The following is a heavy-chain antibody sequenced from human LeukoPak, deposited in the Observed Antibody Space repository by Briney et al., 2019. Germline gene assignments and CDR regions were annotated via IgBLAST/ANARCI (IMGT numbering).Heavy chain of an antibody. CDR1: GGSISSGSYY. D-gene: IGHD3-3*02. J-gene: IGHJ3*02. V-gene: IGHV4-61*02. Sequence: SETLSLTCTVSGGSISSGSYYWSWIRQPAGKGLEWIGRIYTSGSTNYNPSLKSRVTISVDTSKNQFSPKLSSVTAADTAVYYCATSSIDAFDIWGQGTMVTVSS. CDR3: ATSSIDAFDI. CDR2: IYTSGST.